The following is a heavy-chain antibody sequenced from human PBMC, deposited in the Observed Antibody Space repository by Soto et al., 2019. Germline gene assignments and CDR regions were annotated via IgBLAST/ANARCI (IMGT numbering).Heavy chain of an antibody. V-gene: IGHV3-21*01. J-gene: IGHJ4*02. CDR3: ARSIGSYSYGLDY. CDR2: ISSSSSYI. D-gene: IGHD5-18*01. Sequence: GGSLRLSCAASGFTFSSYSMNWVRQAPGKGLEWVSSISSSSSYIYYADSVKGRFTISRDNAKNSLYLQMNSLRAEDTAVYYCARSIGSYSYGLDYWGQGTLVTVSS. CDR1: GFTFSSYS.